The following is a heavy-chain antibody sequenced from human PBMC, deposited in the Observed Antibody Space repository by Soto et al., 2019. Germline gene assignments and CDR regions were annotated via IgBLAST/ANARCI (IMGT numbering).Heavy chain of an antibody. CDR1: GGSISRGGYY. Sequence: QVQLQESGPGLVKPSQTLSLTCPVSGGSISRGGYYWSWIRQHPGKGLEWIGYIYYSGNTYYNPSLDSRVTSSVDASKTQFSLKLSSVTEADASVYYCARRNYENYSYVIDVCFRCTTATVS. CDR3: ARRNYENYSYVIDV. D-gene: IGHD4-4*01. V-gene: IGHV4-31*03. J-gene: IGHJ6*02. CDR2: IYYSGNT.